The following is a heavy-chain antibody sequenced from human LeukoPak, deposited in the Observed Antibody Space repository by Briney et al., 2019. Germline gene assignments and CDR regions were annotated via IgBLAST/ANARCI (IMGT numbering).Heavy chain of an antibody. CDR2: IYYSGST. V-gene: IGHV4-39*01. CDR3: ARHTLRYFDWLPSVYYFDY. D-gene: IGHD3-9*01. J-gene: IGHJ4*02. CDR1: GGSVSSSSYY. Sequence: SETLSLTCTVSGGSVSSSSYYWGWIRQPPGKGLEWIGSIYYSGSTYYNPSLKSRVTISVDTSKNQFSLKLSSVTAADTAVYYCARHTLRYFDWLPSVYYFDYWGQGTLVTVYS.